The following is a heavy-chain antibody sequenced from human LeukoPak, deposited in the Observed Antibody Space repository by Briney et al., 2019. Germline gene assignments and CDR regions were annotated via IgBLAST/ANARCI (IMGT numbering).Heavy chain of an antibody. CDR2: INPNSGGT. J-gene: IGHJ4*02. Sequence: ASVKVSCKASGHTFTGYYMHWVRQAPGQGLEWMGWINPNSGGTNYAQKFQGWVTMTRDTSISTAYMELSRLRSDDTAVYYCARSESGSEVNLGYWGQGTLVTVSS. V-gene: IGHV1-2*04. D-gene: IGHD5-12*01. CDR3: ARSESGSEVNLGY. CDR1: GHTFTGYY.